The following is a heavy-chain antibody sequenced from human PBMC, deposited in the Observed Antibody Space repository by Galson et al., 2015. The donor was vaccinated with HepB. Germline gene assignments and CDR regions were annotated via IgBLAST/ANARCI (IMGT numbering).Heavy chain of an antibody. D-gene: IGHD1-26*01. CDR2: MNPNSGNT. CDR3: ARVYRGSYLDY. Sequence: SVKVSCKASGYTFTKNDINWVRQATGQGLEWMGWMNPNSGNTGYAQKFQGRVTMTRNTSIGTAYMELSSLRSEDTAVYYCARVYRGSYLDYWGQGTLVTVSS. J-gene: IGHJ4*02. CDR1: GYTFTKND. V-gene: IGHV1-8*01.